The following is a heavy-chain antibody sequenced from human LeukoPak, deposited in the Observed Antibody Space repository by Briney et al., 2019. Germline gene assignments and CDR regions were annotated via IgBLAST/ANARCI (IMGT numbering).Heavy chain of an antibody. Sequence: ASVKVSCKLSGYTLTELPMHWVRQARGKGLQCMGGFDPEDGETIYAQKFQGRVTMTQDTSTDTAYMELSSLTYEDTAVYYCATPSFFGVVISAFHFWGQGTKVTVSS. J-gene: IGHJ3*01. CDR3: ATPSFFGVVISAFHF. D-gene: IGHD3-3*01. CDR1: GYTLTELP. V-gene: IGHV1-24*01. CDR2: FDPEDGET.